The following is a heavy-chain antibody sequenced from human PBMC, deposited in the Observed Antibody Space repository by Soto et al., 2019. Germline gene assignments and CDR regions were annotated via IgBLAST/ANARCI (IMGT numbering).Heavy chain of an antibody. D-gene: IGHD1-26*01. Sequence: QLQESGPGLVKPSETLSLTCTVSGGSIISDSWSWIRQPPGKGLEWIGYISYSGSTNYNPSLKSLVTISVDTAKNQFSLKLSSVTAADTAVYYCARVLSGSSLFDYWGQGTLVTVSS. V-gene: IGHV4-59*01. CDR1: GGSIISDS. J-gene: IGHJ4*02. CDR2: ISYSGST. CDR3: ARVLSGSSLFDY.